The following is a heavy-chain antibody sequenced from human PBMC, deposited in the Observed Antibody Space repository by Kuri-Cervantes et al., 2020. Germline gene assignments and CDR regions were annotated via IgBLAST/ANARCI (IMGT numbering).Heavy chain of an antibody. J-gene: IGHJ4*02. Sequence: GGSLRLSCAASGFTFSSYAMSWVRQAPGKGLEWVSAISGSGGSTYYADSVKGRFTISRDNSENTLHLQMNGLRAEDTAVYFCAKGLGYNGNSAFDYWGQGALVTVSS. CDR1: GFTFSSYA. CDR2: ISGSGGST. D-gene: IGHD4-23*01. CDR3: AKGLGYNGNSAFDY. V-gene: IGHV3-23*01.